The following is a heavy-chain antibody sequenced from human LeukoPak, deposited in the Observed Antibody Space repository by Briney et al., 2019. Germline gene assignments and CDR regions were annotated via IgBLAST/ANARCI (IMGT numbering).Heavy chain of an antibody. CDR2: ISGSGGST. V-gene: IGHV3-23*01. D-gene: IGHD2-2*01. CDR1: GFTFSSYA. Sequence: GGSLRLSCAASGFTFSSYAMSWVRQAPGKGLEWVSAISGSGGSTYYADSVKGRFTISRDNAKNSLYLQMNSLRAEDTAVYYCVRGCSSTSCYPFDCWGQGTLVTVSS. J-gene: IGHJ4*02. CDR3: VRGCSSTSCYPFDC.